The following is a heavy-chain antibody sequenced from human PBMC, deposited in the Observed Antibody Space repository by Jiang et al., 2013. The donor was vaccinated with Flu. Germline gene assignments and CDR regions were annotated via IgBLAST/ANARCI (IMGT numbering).Heavy chain of an antibody. CDR1: GGSISSYY. CDR3: ARLSSYSSGWYGY. D-gene: IGHD6-19*01. CDR2: IYYSGST. Sequence: LLKPSETLSLTCTVSGGSISSYYWSWIRQPPGKGLEWIGYIYYSGSTNYNPSLKSRVAMSVDTSKNQFSLKLSSVTAADTAVYYCARLSSYSSGWYGYWGQGILVTVSS. J-gene: IGHJ4*02. V-gene: IGHV4-59*01.